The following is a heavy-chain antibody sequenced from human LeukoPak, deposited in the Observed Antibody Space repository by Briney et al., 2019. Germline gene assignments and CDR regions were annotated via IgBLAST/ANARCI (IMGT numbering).Heavy chain of an antibody. J-gene: IGHJ4*02. Sequence: PSETLSLTCAVYGGSFSGYYWSWIRQPPGKGLEWIGEINHSGSTNYNPSLKSRVTISVDTPKNQFSLKLSSVTAADTAVYYCARAPIVGARRDFDYWGQGTLVTVSS. CDR1: GGSFSGYY. CDR3: ARAPIVGARRDFDY. D-gene: IGHD1-26*01. V-gene: IGHV4-34*01. CDR2: INHSGST.